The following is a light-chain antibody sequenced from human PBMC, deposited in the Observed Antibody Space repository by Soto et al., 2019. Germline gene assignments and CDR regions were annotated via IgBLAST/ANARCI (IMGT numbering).Light chain of an antibody. CDR1: QSVSSSY. CDR2: AAS. Sequence: EIVLTQSPGTLSLSPGERATLSCRASQSVSSSYLAWYQQRPGQAPRLLIYAASSRATGIPDRFSGSGSGTDFTLTIRRLEPEDFAVYYCQHYGSSLFTFGPGTKVDIK. V-gene: IGKV3-20*01. CDR3: QHYGSSLFT. J-gene: IGKJ3*01.